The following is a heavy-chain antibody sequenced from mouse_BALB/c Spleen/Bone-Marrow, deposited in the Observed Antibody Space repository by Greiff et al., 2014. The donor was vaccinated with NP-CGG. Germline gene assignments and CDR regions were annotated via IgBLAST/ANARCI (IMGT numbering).Heavy chain of an antibody. J-gene: IGHJ3*01. D-gene: IGHD4-1*01. Sequence: VQLQQPGPDLVKPGASVKMSCKASGYTFTSFVMHWVKQKPGQGLEWIGYINPYNDGTKYNEKFKDKATLSSDKSSSTAYMERSSLTSEDSAVYYCGRMESGTWFAYWGQGTLVTVFA. CDR1: GYTFTSFV. V-gene: IGHV1-14*01. CDR2: INPYNDGT. CDR3: GRMESGTWFAY.